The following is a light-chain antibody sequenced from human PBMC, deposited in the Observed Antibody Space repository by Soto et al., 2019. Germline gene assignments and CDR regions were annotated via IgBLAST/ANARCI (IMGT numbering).Light chain of an antibody. Sequence: QSVLTQPPSVSGAPGQRVTISCSGSSSNIGAGYDVHWYQQLPGTAPKLLIYDNTNRPSGVPDRLSGSKSGTSASLAITGLQVDDEAVYYCQSYDTSRSGYVFGTGTKLTVL. CDR3: QSYDTSRSGYV. CDR2: DNT. J-gene: IGLJ1*01. CDR1: SSNIGAGYD. V-gene: IGLV1-40*01.